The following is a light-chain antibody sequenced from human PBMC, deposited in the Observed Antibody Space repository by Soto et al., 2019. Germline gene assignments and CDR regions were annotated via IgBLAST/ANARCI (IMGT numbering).Light chain of an antibody. Sequence: QSVLTQPPSASGSPGQSVTISCTGTSSDVGGYNYVSWYQQYPGRAPKLMIYEVTKRPSGVPDRFSGSKSGNTASLTVSGLQAADEAEYYCSSYAASNNFYFVFGGGTKLTVL. V-gene: IGLV2-8*01. CDR3: SSYAASNNFYFV. CDR1: SSDVGGYNY. CDR2: EVT. J-gene: IGLJ3*02.